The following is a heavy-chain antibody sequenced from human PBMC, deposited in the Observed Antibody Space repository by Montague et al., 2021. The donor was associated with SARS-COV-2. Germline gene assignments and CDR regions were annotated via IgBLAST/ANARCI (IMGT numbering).Heavy chain of an antibody. V-gene: IGHV3-23*01. D-gene: IGHD2-15*01. CDR1: GFTFRDSA. Sequence: SLRLSCAASGFTFRDSAMNWVRQAPGKGLEWVSLISYNGGSTYYADSVKGRFTISRGNSNNTLYLQMNSLRAEDTAIYYCARDNECSFWGQGTLVTVSS. CDR2: ISYNGGST. CDR3: ARDNECSF. J-gene: IGHJ4*02.